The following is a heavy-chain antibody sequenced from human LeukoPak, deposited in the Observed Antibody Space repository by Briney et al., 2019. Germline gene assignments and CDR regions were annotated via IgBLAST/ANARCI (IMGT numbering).Heavy chain of an antibody. J-gene: IGHJ6*04. CDR1: GVSISSYY. V-gene: IGHV4-59*01. D-gene: IGHD2-2*01. CDR3: ARDLVVVVPGHYYYGMDV. CDR2: IYYSGST. Sequence: KSSETLSLTCTVSGVSISSYYWSWLRQPPGKGLEWIGYIYYSGSTNYNPSLKSRVTISVDTSKNQFSLKLSSVTAAGTAVYYCARDLVVVVPGHYYYGMDVWGKGTTVTVSS.